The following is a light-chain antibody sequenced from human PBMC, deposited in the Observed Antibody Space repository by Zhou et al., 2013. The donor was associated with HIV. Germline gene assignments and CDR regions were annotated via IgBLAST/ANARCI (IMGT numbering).Light chain of an antibody. CDR1: QNITKS. CDR2: SAS. J-gene: IGKJ5*01. V-gene: IGKV1-39*01. CDR3: QQVHRFPVT. Sequence: DIQMTQSPSSLSASVGDRVNIACRASQNITKSLNWYQQKLGEAPKLLIFSASTLQTGVPSRFSGGGSGTDFTLTVSSLQPEDFATYFCQQVHRFPVTFGQGTRLERK.